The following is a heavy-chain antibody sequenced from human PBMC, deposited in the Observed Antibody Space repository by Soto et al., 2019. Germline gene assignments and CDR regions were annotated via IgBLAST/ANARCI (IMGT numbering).Heavy chain of an antibody. J-gene: IGHJ5*02. Sequence: SETLSLTCTVSGGSISSGGYYWSWIRQHPGKGLEWIGYIYYSGSTYFNPSLKSRVTISVDTSKNQLSLKLRSMTAADTAVYYCARSHYLRQNGNNWFDPWGQGTLVTVS. CDR3: ARSHYLRQNGNNWFDP. D-gene: IGHD3-10*01. CDR1: GGSISSGGYY. V-gene: IGHV4-31*03. CDR2: IYYSGST.